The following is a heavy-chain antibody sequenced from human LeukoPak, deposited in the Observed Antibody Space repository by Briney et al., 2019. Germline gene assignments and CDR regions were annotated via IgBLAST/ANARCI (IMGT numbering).Heavy chain of an antibody. CDR2: MNPNSSNT. Sequence: ASVKVSCTASGYTFTSYDINWVRQATGQGLEWMGWMNPNSSNTGYAQKFQGRVTMTRNTSISTAYMELSSLRSEDTAVYYCARAGYSGWFLGRYYYYGMDVWGQGTTVTVSS. CDR1: GYTFTSYD. V-gene: IGHV1-8*01. D-gene: IGHD6-19*01. J-gene: IGHJ6*02. CDR3: ARAGYSGWFLGRYYYYGMDV.